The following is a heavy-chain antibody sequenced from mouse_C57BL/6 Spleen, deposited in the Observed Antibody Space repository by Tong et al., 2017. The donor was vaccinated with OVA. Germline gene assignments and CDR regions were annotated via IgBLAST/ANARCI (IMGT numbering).Heavy chain of an antibody. CDR2: IDPSDSYT. J-gene: IGHJ3*01. D-gene: IGHD2-5*01. CDR3: ARSGYSNYVAY. Sequence: VQLQESGAELVRPGTSVKLSCKASGYTFTSYWMHWVKQRPGQGLEWIGVIDPSDSYTNYNQKFKGKATLTVDTSSSTAYMQLSSLTSEDSAVYYCARSGYSNYVAYWGQGTLVTVSA. CDR1: GYTFTSYW. V-gene: IGHV1-59*01.